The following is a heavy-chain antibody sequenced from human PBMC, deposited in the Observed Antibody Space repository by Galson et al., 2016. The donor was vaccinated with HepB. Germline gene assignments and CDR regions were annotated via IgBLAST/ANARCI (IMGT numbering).Heavy chain of an antibody. V-gene: IGHV4-59*01. Sequence: ETLSLTCTFSGDSLRKYYWNWIRQSPGKGLEWIGYIHHTGTTNQNPSLKSRVNVSVDTTKNQFSLRLSSVTATDTAVYFCARALDGTATKVEAWFFDRWGRRALAFVSS. CDR2: IHHTGTT. J-gene: IGHJ2*01. D-gene: IGHD5-24*01. CDR1: GDSLRKYY. CDR3: ARALDGTATKVEAWFFDR.